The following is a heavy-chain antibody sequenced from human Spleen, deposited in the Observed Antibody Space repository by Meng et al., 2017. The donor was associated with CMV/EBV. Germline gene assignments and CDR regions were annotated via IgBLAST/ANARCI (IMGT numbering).Heavy chain of an antibody. J-gene: IGHJ4*02. Sequence: SETLSLTCTVSGGSISSSDYFWTWIRQPPGKGLEWIGNIYYSGNTYYNPSLKSRLTISIDTSKTQFSLKLSSVTAADTAVYYCAVIAVAGTGYWGQGTLVTVSS. V-gene: IGHV4-30-4*08. CDR1: GGSISSSDYF. D-gene: IGHD6-19*01. CDR3: AVIAVAGTGY. CDR2: IYYSGNT.